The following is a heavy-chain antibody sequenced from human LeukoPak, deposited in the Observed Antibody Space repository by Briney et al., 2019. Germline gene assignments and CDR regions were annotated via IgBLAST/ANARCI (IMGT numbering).Heavy chain of an antibody. CDR3: ARGRHYSYGFDY. J-gene: IGHJ4*02. V-gene: IGHV3-9*01. CDR1: GFTFDDYA. CDR2: ISWNSGSI. Sequence: GGSLRLSCAASGFTFDDYAMHWVRQAPGKGLEWVSGISWNSGSIGYADSVKGRFTISRDNAKNSLYLQMNSLRAEDTAVYYCARGRHYSYGFDYWGQGTLVTVSS. D-gene: IGHD5-18*01.